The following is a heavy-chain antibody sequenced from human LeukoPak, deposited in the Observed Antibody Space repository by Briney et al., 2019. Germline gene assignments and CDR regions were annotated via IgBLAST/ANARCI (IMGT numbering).Heavy chain of an antibody. V-gene: IGHV4-61*01. J-gene: IGHJ4*02. Sequence: SETLSLTCTVSGGSVSSGSYYWSWIRQPPGKGLEWIGYIYYRGSTNYNPSLKSRVTTSVDTSKNQFSLKLSSVTAADTAVYYCARLSGYSSGHYYSDYWGQGTLVTVSS. CDR3: ARLSGYSSGHYYSDY. CDR2: IYYRGST. D-gene: IGHD3-22*01. CDR1: GGSVSSGSYY.